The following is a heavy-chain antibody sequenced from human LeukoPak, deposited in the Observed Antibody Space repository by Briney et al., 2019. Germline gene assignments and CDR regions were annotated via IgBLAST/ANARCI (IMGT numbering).Heavy chain of an antibody. CDR1: GGSISSYY. CDR3: ARGVPSPVVATTYYFGY. CDR2: IYYSGST. V-gene: IGHV4-59*01. J-gene: IGHJ4*02. Sequence: SETLSLTCTVYGGSISSYYWSWIRQPPGKGLEWIGYIYYSGSTNYNPSLKSRVTISVDTSKNQFSLKLSSVTAADTAVYYCARGVPSPVVATTYYFGYWGQGTLVTVSS. D-gene: IGHD5-12*01.